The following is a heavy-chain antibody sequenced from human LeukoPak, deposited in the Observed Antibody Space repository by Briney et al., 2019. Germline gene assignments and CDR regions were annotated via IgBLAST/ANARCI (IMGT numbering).Heavy chain of an antibody. CDR3: ARGHTLIDY. Sequence: PSETLSLTCAVYGGSFSGYYWSWIRQPPGKGLEWIGEINHSGSTNYNPSLKSRVTISVDTSKNQFSLKLSSVTAADTAVYYCARGHTLIDYWGQGTLVTVSS. CDR1: GGSFSGYY. D-gene: IGHD2-2*02. V-gene: IGHV4-34*01. CDR2: INHSGST. J-gene: IGHJ4*02.